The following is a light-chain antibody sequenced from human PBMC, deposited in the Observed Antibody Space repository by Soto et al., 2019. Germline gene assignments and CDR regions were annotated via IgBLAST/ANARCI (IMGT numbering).Light chain of an antibody. J-gene: IGLJ2*01. CDR3: SSYRGSRTLVV. V-gene: IGLV2-14*03. Sequence: QSAPTQPASVFGSPGQSITISCTGSFSDIGGYNYVSWYQVHPGKAPKLIIYDVSNRPSGVSDRFSGSKSEYTASLTISGLQPEDEAEYYCSSYRGSRTLVVFGGGTQLTVL. CDR1: FSDIGGYNY. CDR2: DVS.